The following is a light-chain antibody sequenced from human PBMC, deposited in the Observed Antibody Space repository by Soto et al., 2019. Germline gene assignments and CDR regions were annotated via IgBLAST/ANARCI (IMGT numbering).Light chain of an antibody. Sequence: EILLTQSPVTLSLSPGERSTLXXRANQTISTTLAWYQQKPGQAPRXVIYGASSRATGIPDRFSGSGAGTDFTLEISRVETDDVGIYYCMQSTQLPPTFGQGTRLEIK. CDR3: MQSTQLPPT. CDR1: QTISTT. CDR2: GAS. J-gene: IGKJ5*01. V-gene: IGKV3-11*01.